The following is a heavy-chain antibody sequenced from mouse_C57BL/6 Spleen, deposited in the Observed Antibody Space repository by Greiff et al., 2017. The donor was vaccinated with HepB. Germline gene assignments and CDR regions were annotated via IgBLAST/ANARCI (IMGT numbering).Heavy chain of an antibody. CDR3: TYYDYDGGYYYAMDY. CDR1: GFTFSSYA. CDR2: ISSGGDYI. J-gene: IGHJ4*01. V-gene: IGHV5-9-1*02. Sequence: EVQRVESGEGLVKPGGSLKLSCAASGFTFSSYAMSWVRQTPEKRLEWVAYISSGGDYIYYADTVKGRFTISRDNARNTLYLQMSSLKSEDTAMYYCTYYDYDGGYYYAMDYWGQGTSVTVSS. D-gene: IGHD2-4*01.